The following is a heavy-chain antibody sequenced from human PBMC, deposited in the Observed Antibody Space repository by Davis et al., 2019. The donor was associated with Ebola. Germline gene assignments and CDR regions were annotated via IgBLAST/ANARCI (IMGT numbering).Heavy chain of an antibody. V-gene: IGHV3-74*01. Sequence: GESLKISCAASGFIFSNYWMYWVRQAPGKGLVWVSRINRDESGTTYADSVKGRFTISRDNSKNTLYLQMNSLRAEDTAVYYCARGAYSSSWYHFDYWGQGTLVTVSS. CDR3: ARGAYSSSWYHFDY. D-gene: IGHD6-13*01. CDR1: GFIFSNYW. J-gene: IGHJ4*02. CDR2: INRDESGT.